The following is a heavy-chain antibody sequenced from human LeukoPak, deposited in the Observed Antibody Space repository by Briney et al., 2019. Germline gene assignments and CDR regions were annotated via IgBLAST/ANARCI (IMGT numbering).Heavy chain of an antibody. V-gene: IGHV4-34*01. CDR1: GGSFSGYY. J-gene: IGHJ3*02. CDR2: INHSGST. CDR3: ARGAAANGGAFDI. Sequence: PSETLSLTCAAYGGSFSGYYWSWIRQPPGKGLEWIGEINHSGSTNYNPSLKSRVTISVDTSKNQFSLKLSSVTAADTAVYYCARGAAANGGAFDIWGQGTMVTVSS. D-gene: IGHD6-13*01.